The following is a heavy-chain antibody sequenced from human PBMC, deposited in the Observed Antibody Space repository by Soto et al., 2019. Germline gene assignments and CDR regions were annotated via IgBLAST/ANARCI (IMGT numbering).Heavy chain of an antibody. J-gene: IGHJ6*02. Sequence: QVQLVQSGAEVKKPGSSVKVSCKASGGTFSSYAISWVRQAPGQGLEWMGGIIPIFGTANYAQKFEGRVTITAAESTSTAYMKLSSLTSEDTAVYYCARGYCSGGSCYYYYGMDVWGQGTTVTVSS. D-gene: IGHD2-15*01. CDR3: ARGYCSGGSCYYYYGMDV. CDR1: GGTFSSYA. CDR2: IIPIFGTA. V-gene: IGHV1-69*12.